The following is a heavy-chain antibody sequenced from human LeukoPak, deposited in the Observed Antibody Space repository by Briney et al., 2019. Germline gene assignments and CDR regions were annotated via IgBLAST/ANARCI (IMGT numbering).Heavy chain of an antibody. D-gene: IGHD2-15*01. CDR1: GFTFDDYA. J-gene: IGHJ4*02. CDR2: ISWNSGSI. CDR3: AKDKGYCSGGSCYLGYFDY. Sequence: GGSLRLSCAASGFTFDDYAMHWVRQAPGKGLEWVSGISWNSGSIGYADSVKGRFTISRDNAKNSLYLQMNSLRAEDTALYYCAKDKGYCSGGSCYLGYFDYWGQGTLVTVSS. V-gene: IGHV3-9*01.